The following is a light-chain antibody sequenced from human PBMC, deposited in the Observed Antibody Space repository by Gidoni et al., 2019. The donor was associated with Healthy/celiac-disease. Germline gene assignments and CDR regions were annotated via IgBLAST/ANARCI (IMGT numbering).Light chain of an antibody. Sequence: DIQMNQSPSSVSASVGDRVTITCRASQGIRRWLAWYQQKPGKAPKLLIYAVSSLQSGVTSRFSGSGSGTDFTLTISSLQPEDFATYYCQQANSFLSPLTFXGXTKVEIK. V-gene: IGKV1-12*02. CDR3: QQANSFLSPLT. CDR2: AVS. CDR1: QGIRRW. J-gene: IGKJ4*01.